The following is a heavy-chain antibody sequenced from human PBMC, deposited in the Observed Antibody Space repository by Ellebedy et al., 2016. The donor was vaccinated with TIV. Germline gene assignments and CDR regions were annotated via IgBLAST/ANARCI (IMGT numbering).Heavy chain of an antibody. Sequence: ASVKVSCKAFGHTVTNYYVHWVRQAPGQGLEWVGIIDPSGGSTTYAQKFQGRVTMTSDTSTNTVYMELSSLRSEDTAKYYCARKYYFDYWGQGTLVTVSS. V-gene: IGHV1-46*01. J-gene: IGHJ4*02. CDR2: IDPSGGST. CDR3: ARKYYFDY. CDR1: GHTVTNYY.